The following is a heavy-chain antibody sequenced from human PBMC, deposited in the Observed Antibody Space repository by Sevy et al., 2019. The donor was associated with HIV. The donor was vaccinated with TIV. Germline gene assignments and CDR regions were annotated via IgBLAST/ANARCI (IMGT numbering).Heavy chain of an antibody. CDR3: ARVEQLLDPFDF. CDR1: GYTFTSYG. CDR2: ISAYSTNT. Sequence: ASVKVSCKASGYTFTSYGISWVRQAPGQGLEWMGWISAYSTNTHYAQRLQGRVTMTTDTSTRTAYMELRSLRSDDTAMYYCARVEQLLDPFDFWGQGTLVTVSS. V-gene: IGHV1-18*01. J-gene: IGHJ4*02. D-gene: IGHD6-13*01.